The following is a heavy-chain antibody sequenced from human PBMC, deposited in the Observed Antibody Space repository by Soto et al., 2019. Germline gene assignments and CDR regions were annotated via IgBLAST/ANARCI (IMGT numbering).Heavy chain of an antibody. Sequence: ASVKVSCKASGYTFTSYGISWVRQAPGQGLEWMGWISAYNGNTNYAQKLQGRVTMTTDTSTSTAYMELRSLRSDDTAVYYCARDYYGSGSYGVFDYWGQGTLVTVSS. CDR1: GYTFTSYG. D-gene: IGHD3-10*01. CDR3: ARDYYGSGSYGVFDY. V-gene: IGHV1-18*01. J-gene: IGHJ4*02. CDR2: ISAYNGNT.